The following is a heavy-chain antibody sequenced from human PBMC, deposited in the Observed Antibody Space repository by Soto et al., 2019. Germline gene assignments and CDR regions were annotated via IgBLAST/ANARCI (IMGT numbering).Heavy chain of an antibody. D-gene: IGHD6-6*01. CDR1: GFNFNSYW. Sequence: GGSLRLSCAASGFNFNSYWMRWVRQAPGKGLAWVANIKQDGSEKYYVDSVKGRFTISRDNAKSSLYLQMNSLRAEDTAVYYCARDEGYSSSSTKLVHGMDVWGQGTTVTVSS. CDR2: IKQDGSEK. V-gene: IGHV3-7*01. CDR3: ARDEGYSSSSTKLVHGMDV. J-gene: IGHJ6*01.